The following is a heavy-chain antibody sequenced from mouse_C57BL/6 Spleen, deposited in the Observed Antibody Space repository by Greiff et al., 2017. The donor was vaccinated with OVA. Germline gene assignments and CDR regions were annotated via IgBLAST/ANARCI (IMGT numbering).Heavy chain of an antibody. CDR1: GYSFTGYY. CDR2: INPSTGGT. CDR3: ARFDDYENYYAMDY. D-gene: IGHD2-4*01. J-gene: IGHJ4*01. Sequence: VHVKQSGPELVKPGASVKISCKASGYSFTGYYMNWVKQSPEKSLEWIGEINPSTGGTTYNQKFKAKATLTVDKSSSTAYMQLKSLTSEDSAVYYCARFDDYENYYAMDYWGQGTSVTVSS. V-gene: IGHV1-42*01.